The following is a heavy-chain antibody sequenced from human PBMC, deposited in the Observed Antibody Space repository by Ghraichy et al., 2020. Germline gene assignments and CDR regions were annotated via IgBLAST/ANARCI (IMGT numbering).Heavy chain of an antibody. Sequence: GESLNISCKGSGYSFTSYWIGWVRQMPGKGLEWMGIIYPGDSDTRYSPSFQGQVTISADKSISTAYLQWSSLKASDTAMYYCARPSNAMIVLEGEDGAFDIWGQGTMVTVSS. CDR3: ARPSNAMIVLEGEDGAFDI. J-gene: IGHJ3*02. V-gene: IGHV5-51*01. D-gene: IGHD3-22*01. CDR1: GYSFTSYW. CDR2: IYPGDSDT.